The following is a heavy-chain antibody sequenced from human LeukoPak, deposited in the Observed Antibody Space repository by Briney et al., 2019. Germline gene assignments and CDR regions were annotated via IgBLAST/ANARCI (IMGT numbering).Heavy chain of an antibody. CDR3: ARDRRSSSTSFVAY. V-gene: IGHV1-46*01. Sequence: ASVKVSCKASGYTFTSYYMHWVRQAPGQGLEWMGIINPSGGSTNYAQKFQGRVTMPRHKSTRTVYMGLSSLRSEDTAVYYCARDRRSSSTSFVAYWGQGTLVTVSS. CDR1: GYTFTSYY. J-gene: IGHJ4*02. D-gene: IGHD2-2*01. CDR2: INPSGGST.